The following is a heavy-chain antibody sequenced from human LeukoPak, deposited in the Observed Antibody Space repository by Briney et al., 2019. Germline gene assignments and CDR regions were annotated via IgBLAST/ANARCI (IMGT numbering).Heavy chain of an antibody. D-gene: IGHD1-26*01. CDR3: AKALSQWELSYFDL. CDR1: GFTFSSYW. V-gene: IGHV3-30*18. CDR2: ISYDGSNK. Sequence: GGSLRLSCAASGFTFSSYWMHWVRQAPGKGLEWVAVISYDGSNKYYADSVKGRFTISRDNSKNTLYLQMNSLRAEDTAVYYCAKALSQWELSYFDLWGRGTLVTVSS. J-gene: IGHJ2*01.